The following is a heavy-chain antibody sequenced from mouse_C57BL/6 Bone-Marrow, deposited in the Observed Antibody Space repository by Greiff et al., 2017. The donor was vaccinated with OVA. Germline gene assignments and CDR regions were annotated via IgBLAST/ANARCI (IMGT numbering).Heavy chain of an antibody. J-gene: IGHJ2*01. CDR3: ARGHITTADY. D-gene: IGHD1-1*01. V-gene: IGHV1-82*01. Sequence: QVQLQQSGPELVKPGASVKISCKASGYAFSSSWMNWVKQRPGKGLEWIGRIYPGDGDTNYNGKFKGKATLTADKSSSTAYMQLSSLTSEDSAVYFCARGHITTADYWGQGTTLTVSS. CDR2: IYPGDGDT. CDR1: GYAFSSSW.